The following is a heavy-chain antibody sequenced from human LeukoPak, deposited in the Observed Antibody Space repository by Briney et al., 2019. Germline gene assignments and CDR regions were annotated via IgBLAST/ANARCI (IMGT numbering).Heavy chain of an antibody. CDR1: GFTFISYA. V-gene: IGHV3-23*01. CDR2: ISGSGGGA. Sequence: GGSLRLSCAASGFTFISYAMTWVRQAPGKGLEWVSAISGSGGGAYYADSVKGRFTISRDNSKNTLFLQMGSLRADDMAVYYCARWGSTSCYDYWGQGTLVTVSS. J-gene: IGHJ4*02. CDR3: ARWGSTSCYDY. D-gene: IGHD2-2*01.